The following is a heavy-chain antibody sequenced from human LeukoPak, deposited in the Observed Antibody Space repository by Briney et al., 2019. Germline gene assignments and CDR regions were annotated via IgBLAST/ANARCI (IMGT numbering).Heavy chain of an antibody. V-gene: IGHV3-11*01. CDR2: ISSSGSTI. CDR1: GFTLSDYY. Sequence: GGSLRLSCAASGFTLSDYYMSWIRQAPGKGLEWVSYISSSGSTIYYADSVKGRFTISRDNAKNSLYLQMNSLRAEDTAVYYCARDVTGGWYDAFDIWGQGTMVTVSS. CDR3: ARDVTGGWYDAFDI. D-gene: IGHD6-19*01. J-gene: IGHJ3*02.